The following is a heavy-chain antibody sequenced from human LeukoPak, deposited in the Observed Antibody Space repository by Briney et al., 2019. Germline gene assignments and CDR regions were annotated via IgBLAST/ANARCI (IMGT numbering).Heavy chain of an antibody. Sequence: SETLSLTCTVSGGSISSYYWSWIRQPPGKGLEWIGYIYYSGSTNYNPSLKSRVTISVDTSKNQFSLKLSSVTAADTAVYYCARSSSYRDFDYWGQGTLXTVSS. D-gene: IGHD1-26*01. V-gene: IGHV4-59*01. J-gene: IGHJ4*02. CDR1: GGSISSYY. CDR3: ARSSSYRDFDY. CDR2: IYYSGST.